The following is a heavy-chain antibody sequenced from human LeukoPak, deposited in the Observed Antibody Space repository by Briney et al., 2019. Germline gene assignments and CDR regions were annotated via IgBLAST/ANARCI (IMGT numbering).Heavy chain of an antibody. CDR1: GYTFTGHY. D-gene: IGHD2-2*01. CDR2: INPNSGGT. V-gene: IGHV1-2*06. J-gene: IGHJ5*02. Sequence: ASVKVSCKASGYTFTGHYIHWMRQAPGQGLEWMGRINPNSGGTNYAQKFQGRVTMTRDTSISTAYMELSRLRSDDTAVYYCARDKPLPAHQRGVVPAARVNWFDPWGQGTLVTVSS. CDR3: ARDKPLPAHQRGVVPAARVNWFDP.